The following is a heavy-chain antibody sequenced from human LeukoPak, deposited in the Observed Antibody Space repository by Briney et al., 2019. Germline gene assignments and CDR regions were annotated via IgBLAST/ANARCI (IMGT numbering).Heavy chain of an antibody. CDR2: IRGSGGST. CDR3: AKGRSSWFSGSFDY. Sequence: PGGSLRLSCAASGLTVSSNYMSWVRQAPGKGLEWVSDIRGSGGSTNYADSVKGRFTISRDNSKNTFYLQMDSLRAEDTAVYYCAKGRSSWFSGSFDYWGQGTLVTVSS. J-gene: IGHJ4*02. CDR1: GLTVSSNY. V-gene: IGHV3-23*01. D-gene: IGHD6-19*01.